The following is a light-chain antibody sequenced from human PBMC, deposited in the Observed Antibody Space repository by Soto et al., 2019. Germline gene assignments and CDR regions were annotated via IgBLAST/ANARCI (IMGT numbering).Light chain of an antibody. CDR2: GTS. J-gene: IGKJ1*01. CDR1: QSVANN. CDR3: QQCNNWPRT. V-gene: IGKV3-15*01. Sequence: EIVMTQSPATLSVSPGERATLSCRASQSVANNLAWYQRKAGQPPRLLIHGTSTRATGIPAGFSGSGSGTEFTLTISSLQSEDFAVYFCQQCNNWPRTFGQGTKVDIK.